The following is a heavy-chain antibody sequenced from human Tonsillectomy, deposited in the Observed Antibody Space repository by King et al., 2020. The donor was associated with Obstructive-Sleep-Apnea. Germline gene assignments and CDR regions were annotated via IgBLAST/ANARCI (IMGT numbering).Heavy chain of an antibody. CDR2: IYPCDSDT. Sequence: QLVQSGAEVKKPGESLKISCKVSGYSFTTYWIGWVRQMPGKGLEWMGIIYPCDSDTRYSPSFQGQVTISADKSISTAYLQGSSLKASDNAIYYCARRKWAWFFDIWGRGTLVTVSS. J-gene: IGHJ2*01. D-gene: IGHD2-8*01. V-gene: IGHV5-51*01. CDR1: GYSFTTYW. CDR3: ARRKWAWFFDI.